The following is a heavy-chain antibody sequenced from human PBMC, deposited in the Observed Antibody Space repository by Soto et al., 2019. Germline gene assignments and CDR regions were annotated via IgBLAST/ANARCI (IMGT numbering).Heavy chain of an antibody. V-gene: IGHV1-8*01. CDR2: INPNNGNT. D-gene: IGHD1-7*01. CDR3: AITSSGTSEGFEP. CDR1: GYTFTSYD. Sequence: QVQLVQSGAEVKKPGASVKVSCKASGYTFTSYDINWVRQATGQGLEWMGWINPNNGNTGYAQKFQGRVTLTRSTSISTAYMELSRLRSDDTAVDYCAITSSGTSEGFEPWGQGTLVTVSS. J-gene: IGHJ5*02.